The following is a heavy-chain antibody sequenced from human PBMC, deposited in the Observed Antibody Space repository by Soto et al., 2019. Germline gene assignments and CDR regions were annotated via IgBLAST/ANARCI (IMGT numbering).Heavy chain of an antibody. Sequence: QVQLVQSGAEVKKPGSLVKVSCKASGGTFGSYVFSWVRQAPGQGLEWMGGIIPGLGVTNYAQKFQGRVTITADQSTTTAYMELGSLRSEDTAVYYCATNYDSGGDWGQGTLVTVSS. D-gene: IGHD4-17*01. J-gene: IGHJ4*02. CDR2: IIPGLGVT. CDR3: ATNYDSGGD. CDR1: GGTFGSYV. V-gene: IGHV1-69*09.